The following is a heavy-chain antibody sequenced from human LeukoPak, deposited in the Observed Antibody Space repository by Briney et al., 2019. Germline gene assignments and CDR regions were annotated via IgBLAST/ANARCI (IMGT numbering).Heavy chain of an antibody. D-gene: IGHD3-22*01. V-gene: IGHV4-39*01. J-gene: IGHJ4*02. CDR3: ARVGDSGGCYPFDY. CDR2: IYYSGST. CDR1: GGSISSYY. Sequence: PSETLSLTCTVSGGSISSYYWGWIRQPPGKGLEWIGSIYYSGSTYYNPSLKSRVTISVDTSKNQFSLKLSSVTAADTAVYYCARVGDSGGCYPFDYWGQGTLVTVSS.